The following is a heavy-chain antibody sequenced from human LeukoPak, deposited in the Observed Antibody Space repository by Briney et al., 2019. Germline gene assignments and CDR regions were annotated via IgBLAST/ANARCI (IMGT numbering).Heavy chain of an antibody. V-gene: IGHV3-9*01. CDR3: AKAISSGTHFDY. CDR1: GFTFDDYA. CDR2: ISWNSGSI. Sequence: GGSLRLSCAASGFTFDDYAMHWVRQAPGKGLEWVSGISWNSGSIGYADSVKGRFTISRDNAKNSLYLQMNSLRAEDTALYYCAKAISSGTHFDYWGQGTLVTVSS. D-gene: IGHD6-19*01. J-gene: IGHJ4*02.